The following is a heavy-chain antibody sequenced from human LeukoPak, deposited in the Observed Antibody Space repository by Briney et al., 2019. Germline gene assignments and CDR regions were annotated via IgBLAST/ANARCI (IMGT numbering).Heavy chain of an antibody. CDR1: GFTFSSYS. CDR3: ASQLAPRTGWFDP. J-gene: IGHJ5*02. D-gene: IGHD6-6*01. Sequence: GSLRLSCAASGFTFSSYSMNWVRQAPGKGLEWVSSISSSSSYIYYADSVKGRFTISRDNAKNSLYLQMNSLRAEDTAVYYCASQLAPRTGWFDPWGQGTLVTVSS. CDR2: ISSSSSYI. V-gene: IGHV3-21*01.